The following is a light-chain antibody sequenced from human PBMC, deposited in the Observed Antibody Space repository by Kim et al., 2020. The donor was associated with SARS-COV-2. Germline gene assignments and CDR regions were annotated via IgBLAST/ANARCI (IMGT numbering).Light chain of an antibody. Sequence: SYELTQAPSVSVAPGKTARITCGGNNLGRESVHWYQHKPGQAPVLVIFYDTERPSGVTERFSGSNSGNTATLTISRVEAGDEADYYCQVWDTTRDRFVFGAGTKVTVL. CDR1: NLGRES. J-gene: IGLJ1*01. CDR3: QVWDTTRDRFV. CDR2: YDT. V-gene: IGLV3-21*01.